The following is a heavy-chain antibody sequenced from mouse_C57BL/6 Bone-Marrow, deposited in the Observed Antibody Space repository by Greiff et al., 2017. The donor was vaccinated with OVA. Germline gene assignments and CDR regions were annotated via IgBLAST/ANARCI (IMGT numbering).Heavy chain of an antibody. D-gene: IGHD1-1*01. CDR3: ARDYYGSSWGFAY. CDR2: IHPNSGST. CDR1: GYTFTSYW. V-gene: IGHV1-64*01. Sequence: QVQLQQSGAELVKPGASVKLSCKASGYTFTSYWMHWVKQRPGQGLEWIGMIHPNSGSTNYNEKFKSKATLTVDKSSSTAYMQLSSLTSEDSAVYYCARDYYGSSWGFAYWGQGTLVTVSA. J-gene: IGHJ3*01.